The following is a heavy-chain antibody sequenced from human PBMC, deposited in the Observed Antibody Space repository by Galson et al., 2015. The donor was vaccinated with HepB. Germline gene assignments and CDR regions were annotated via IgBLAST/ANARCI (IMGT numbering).Heavy chain of an antibody. Sequence: SLRLSCAASGFTFGDYAMSWFRQAPGKGLEWVGFIRSKAYGGTTEYAASVKGRFTISRDDSKSIAYLQMNSLKTEDTAVYYCTRDRNTYYDFWSGFGAQYYYYGMDVWGQGSTVTVSS. CDR3: TRDRNTYYDFWSGFGAQYYYYGMDV. CDR2: IRSKAYGGTT. V-gene: IGHV3-49*03. J-gene: IGHJ6*02. CDR1: GFTFGDYA. D-gene: IGHD3-3*01.